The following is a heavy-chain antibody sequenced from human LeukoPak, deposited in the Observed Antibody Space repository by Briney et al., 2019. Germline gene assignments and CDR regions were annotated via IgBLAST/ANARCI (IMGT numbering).Heavy chain of an antibody. Sequence: GGSLRLSCAASGFTFSSYAMSWVRQAPGKGLEWVSAISGSGGSTYYADSVKGRFTISRDNSKNTLYLQMDSLRAEDPAVYYCAKIIDGYNFSDYWGQGTLVTVSS. J-gene: IGHJ4*02. V-gene: IGHV3-23*01. D-gene: IGHD5-24*01. CDR2: ISGSGGST. CDR1: GFTFSSYA. CDR3: AKIIDGYNFSDY.